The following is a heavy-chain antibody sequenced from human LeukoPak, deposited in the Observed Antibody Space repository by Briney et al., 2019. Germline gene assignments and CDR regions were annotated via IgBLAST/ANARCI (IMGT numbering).Heavy chain of an antibody. V-gene: IGHV1-2*02. CDR3: AREAYCSGASCSLDY. Sequence: GASVRVSFKASGYTFTDYYMQWVRQAPGQGGGRMGWINPNSGGTYYAQKFQRSVTMTRDTSINTAYMELSSLRSDHTAMYYCAREAYCSGASCSLDYWGQGTLVTVSS. CDR1: GYTFTDYY. CDR2: INPNSGGT. D-gene: IGHD2-15*01. J-gene: IGHJ4*02.